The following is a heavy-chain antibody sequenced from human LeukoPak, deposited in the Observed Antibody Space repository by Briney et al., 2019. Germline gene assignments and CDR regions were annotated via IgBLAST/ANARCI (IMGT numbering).Heavy chain of an antibody. CDR3: ARNYYDSSAYYYFDY. J-gene: IGHJ4*02. V-gene: IGHV3-66*01. Sequence: GGSLRLSCAASGFTVSSSYLNWVRQAPGKGLEWVSLIYSGGGTYYADSVKGRFTISRDNSKNTLYLQMNSLRAEDTAVYYCARNYYDSSAYYYFDYWGQGTLVTVSS. CDR1: GFTVSSSY. CDR2: IYSGGGT. D-gene: IGHD3-22*01.